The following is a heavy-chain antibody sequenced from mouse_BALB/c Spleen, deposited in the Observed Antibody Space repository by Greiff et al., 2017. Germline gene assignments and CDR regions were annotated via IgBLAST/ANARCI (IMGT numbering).Heavy chain of an antibody. D-gene: IGHD3-1*01. Sequence: EVKLVESGPGLVKPSQSLSLTCTVTGYSITSDYAWNWIRQFPGNKLEWMGYISYSGSTSYNPSLKSRISITRDTSKNQFFLQLNSVTTEDTATYYCARGGSGYVGAAMDYWGQGTSVTVSS. J-gene: IGHJ4*01. CDR1: GYSITSDYA. CDR3: ARGGSGYVGAAMDY. V-gene: IGHV3-2*02. CDR2: ISYSGST.